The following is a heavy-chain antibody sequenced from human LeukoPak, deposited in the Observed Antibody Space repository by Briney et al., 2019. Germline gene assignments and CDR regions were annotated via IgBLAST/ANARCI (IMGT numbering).Heavy chain of an antibody. J-gene: IGHJ4*02. V-gene: IGHV3-23*01. CDR2: IIGNGVTT. Sequence: PGGSLRLSCAASGFTFTSYAMNWVHQAPGKGLEWVSVIIGNGVTTYYADSVKGRFTISRDNSKNTVFLQVNSLRAEDTAVYYCAREIGVGTLDFWGQGTLVIVSS. CDR1: GFTFTSYA. D-gene: IGHD4-23*01. CDR3: AREIGVGTLDF.